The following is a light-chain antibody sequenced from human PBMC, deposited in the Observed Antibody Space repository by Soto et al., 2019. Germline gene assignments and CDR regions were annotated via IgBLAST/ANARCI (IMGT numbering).Light chain of an antibody. CDR2: DAA. V-gene: IGKV3-11*01. Sequence: EIVLTQSPATLSLSPGETATLSCRASQSVSTYIAWYQQKPGQAPRLLIYDAANRATGIPARFSGSGSGTDFTLTISSLEPEDFAVYYCHQYDNAPFTFGPGTRVGIK. CDR1: QSVSTY. J-gene: IGKJ3*01. CDR3: HQYDNAPFT.